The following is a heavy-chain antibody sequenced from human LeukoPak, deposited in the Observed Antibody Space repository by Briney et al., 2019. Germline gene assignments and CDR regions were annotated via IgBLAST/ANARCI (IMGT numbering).Heavy chain of an antibody. D-gene: IGHD1-26*01. CDR2: INSYGNT. V-gene: IGHV3-23*01. CDR1: GFTFSSYG. CDR3: AKEEYSGSLLTLDY. J-gene: IGHJ4*02. Sequence: SGGSLRLSCAAAGFTFSSYGMSWVRQAPGKGLEWVSAINSYGNTYYADSVKGRFTISRDNSKNTLYLQVNSLRAEDTAVYYCAKEEYSGSLLTLDYWGQGTLLTVSS.